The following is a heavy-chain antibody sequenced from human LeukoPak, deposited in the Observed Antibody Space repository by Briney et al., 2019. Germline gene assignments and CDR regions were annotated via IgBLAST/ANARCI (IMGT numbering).Heavy chain of an antibody. CDR1: GFIVSDNY. CDR2: IYDGGST. Sequence: TGGSLRLSCAASGFIVSDNYMSWVRQAPGKGLEWVSIIYDGGSTYYADSVKGRFTLSRDISKNTFYLHINSLRVEDTAVYYCARALPASSHTSFDYWGQGTLVTVSS. CDR3: ARALPASSHTSFDY. J-gene: IGHJ4*02. V-gene: IGHV3-66*01. D-gene: IGHD2-2*01.